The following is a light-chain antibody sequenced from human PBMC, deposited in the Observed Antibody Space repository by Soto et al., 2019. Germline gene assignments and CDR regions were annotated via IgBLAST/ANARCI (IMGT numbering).Light chain of an antibody. CDR3: KQRNNWPPEVT. J-gene: IGKJ3*01. V-gene: IGKV3-11*01. Sequence: EIVLTQSPDTLSLSPGERATLSCRASQSVSSSLAWYQQKPGRAPRLLIYDASNRATGIPARFSGIGSGTVLTLPLSSLEPEDFAVYYCKQRNNWPPEVTFGPGTKVVIK. CDR1: QSVSSS. CDR2: DAS.